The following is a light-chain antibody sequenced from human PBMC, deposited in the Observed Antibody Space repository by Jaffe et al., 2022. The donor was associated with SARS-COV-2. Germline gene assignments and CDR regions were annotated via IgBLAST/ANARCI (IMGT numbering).Light chain of an antibody. CDR1: QSISSH. V-gene: IGKV1-39*01. Sequence: DIQMTQSPSSLSASVGDRVTITCRASQSISSHLNWYQQKPKEAPNLLIYTASSLQSGVPSRFSGSGSGTDFTLTITSLQPEDFATYYCQQSYSSPVTFGQGTKLEIK. CDR3: QQSYSSPVT. CDR2: TAS. J-gene: IGKJ2*01.